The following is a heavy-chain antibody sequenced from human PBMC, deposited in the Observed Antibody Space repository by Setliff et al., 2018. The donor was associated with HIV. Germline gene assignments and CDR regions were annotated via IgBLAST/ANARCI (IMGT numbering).Heavy chain of an antibody. D-gene: IGHD3-16*01. Sequence: GGSLRLSCAAAGFTFSSYWMSWVRQAPGKGLEWVANIKQDGSEKYYGESVKGRFTIARDNAKNSLYLQMNSLRADHTAVYYCARDCAYVRGPFFDYWGQGTLVTVSS. CDR3: ARDCAYVRGPFFDY. CDR2: IKQDGSEK. J-gene: IGHJ4*02. CDR1: GFTFSSYW. V-gene: IGHV3-7*03.